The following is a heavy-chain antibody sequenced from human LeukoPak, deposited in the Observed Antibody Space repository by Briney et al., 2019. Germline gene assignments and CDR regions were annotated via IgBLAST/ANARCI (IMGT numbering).Heavy chain of an antibody. CDR2: INHSGST. Sequence: SETLSLTCAVYGGSFSGYYWSWIRQPPGKGLEWIGEINHSGSTNYNPSLKSRVTISVGTSKNQFSLKLSSVTAADTAVYYCATANGQLDYYYYMDVWGKGTTVTVSS. CDR1: GGSFSGYY. D-gene: IGHD6-6*01. V-gene: IGHV4-34*01. J-gene: IGHJ6*03. CDR3: ATANGQLDYYYYMDV.